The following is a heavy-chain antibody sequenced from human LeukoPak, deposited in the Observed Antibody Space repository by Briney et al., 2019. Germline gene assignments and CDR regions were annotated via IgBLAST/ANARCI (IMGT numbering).Heavy chain of an antibody. J-gene: IGHJ4*02. Sequence: ASVKVSCKASGGTFSSYAISWVRQAPGQGLEWMGRIIPILGIANYAQKFQGRVTITADKSTSTAYMELSSLRSEDTAVYYCAREYYYDSSGYYYVKYSDYWGQGTLVTVSS. CDR3: AREYYYDSSGYYYVKYSDY. CDR1: GGTFSSYA. V-gene: IGHV1-69*04. CDR2: IIPILGIA. D-gene: IGHD3-22*01.